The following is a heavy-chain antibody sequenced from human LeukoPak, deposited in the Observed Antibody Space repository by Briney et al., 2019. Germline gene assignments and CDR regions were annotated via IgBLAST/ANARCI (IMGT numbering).Heavy chain of an antibody. CDR3: GRATDFGVVTN. J-gene: IGHJ4*02. V-gene: IGHV4-31*03. Sequence: SETLSLTCTVSVGSLSSVGYYWSWIRQHPGKGLEWIGYISYSGSPYHNPPLPSRLTTSAATSKSQFSLHLNSVTPEDTAVYYCGRATDFGVVTNWGQGTPVTVSS. D-gene: IGHD3-3*01. CDR1: VGSLSSVGYY. CDR2: ISYSGSP.